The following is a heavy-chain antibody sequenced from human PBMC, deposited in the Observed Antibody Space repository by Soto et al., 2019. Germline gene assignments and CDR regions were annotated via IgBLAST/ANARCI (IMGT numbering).Heavy chain of an antibody. Sequence: QVQLVESGGGVVQPGTSLRLSCVASGFAFSSFGMHWVRQAPGKGLEWVAIIWYDGSDKYYGDSVKGRFTISRDNSKNTLFLQMKSWRAEDRAWYHCALGNLSDYCDSGGQGPPVTVSS. J-gene: IGHJ4*02. CDR1: GFAFSSFG. D-gene: IGHD3-16*01. CDR3: ALGNLSDYCDS. V-gene: IGHV3-33*01. CDR2: IWYDGSDK.